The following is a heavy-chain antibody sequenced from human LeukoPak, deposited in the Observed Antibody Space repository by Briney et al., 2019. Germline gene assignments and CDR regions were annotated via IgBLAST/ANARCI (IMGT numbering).Heavy chain of an antibody. CDR2: IIPIFGTA. V-gene: IGHV1-69*13. D-gene: IGHD3-3*01. Sequence: SVKVSCKASGGTFSSYAISWVRQAPGQGLEWMGGIIPIFGTANYAQKFQGRVTITADESTRTVFMELSSLRPEDTAVYYCARPRTYYDSWSGYPPFDYWGQGTLVTVSS. CDR1: GGTFSSYA. CDR3: ARPRTYYDSWSGYPPFDY. J-gene: IGHJ4*02.